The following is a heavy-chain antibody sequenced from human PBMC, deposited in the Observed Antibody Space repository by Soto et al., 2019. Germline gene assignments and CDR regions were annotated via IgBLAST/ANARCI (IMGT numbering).Heavy chain of an antibody. V-gene: IGHV1-2*04. J-gene: IGHJ4*02. D-gene: IGHD2-2*01. CDR3: ARSHCSSISCYVGSWDY. CDR2: INPNSGGT. CDR1: GYTFTGYD. Sequence: QVQLVQSGAEVKKPGASVKVSCKASGYTFTGYDMHWVRQAPGQGLEWMGWINPNSGGTNYAQKFQGWVTRNRDTSISTAYMELSRLRSDDTAVYYCARSHCSSISCYVGSWDYWGQGTLVTVSS.